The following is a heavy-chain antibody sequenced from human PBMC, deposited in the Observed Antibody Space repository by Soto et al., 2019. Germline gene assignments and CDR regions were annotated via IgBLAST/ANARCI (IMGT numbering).Heavy chain of an antibody. CDR2: LYYTGST. CDR1: GVSISSHY. Sequence: QVQLQESGPGLVKPSETLSLICTVSGVSISSHYWSWIRQPPGKGLEWIGYLYYTGSTSYNPSLKSRVSTSIDTSKNQFSLKLTSVTAADTAVYYCARGGASSLPFDYWGQGALVTVSS. D-gene: IGHD6-13*01. CDR3: ARGGASSLPFDY. J-gene: IGHJ4*02. V-gene: IGHV4-59*11.